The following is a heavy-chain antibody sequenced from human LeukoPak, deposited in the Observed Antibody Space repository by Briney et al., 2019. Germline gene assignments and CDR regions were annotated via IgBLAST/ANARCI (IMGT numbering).Heavy chain of an antibody. CDR1: GDSVRNDFFY. V-gene: IGHV4-39*01. Sequence: PSETLSLTCSVSGDSVRNDFFYWGWIRQPPGKGLEWGACLSHAGNTWYNPSLESRLSISVDTSKNQFSLKFSSVTAADTALYWCARHNAPRRVGFDFWGQGILVTVSS. D-gene: IGHD2-2*01. CDR2: LSHAGNT. J-gene: IGHJ4*02. CDR3: ARHNAPRRVGFDF.